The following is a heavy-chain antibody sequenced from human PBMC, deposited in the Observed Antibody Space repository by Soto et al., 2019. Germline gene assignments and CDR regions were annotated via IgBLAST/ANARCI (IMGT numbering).Heavy chain of an antibody. J-gene: IGHJ4*02. D-gene: IGHD3-10*01. CDR1: GYAFSIYA. CDR2: INPSGGST. CDR3: GSQMLLWFGELSYYFDF. V-gene: IGHV1-46*03. Sequence: SVKVSCKGAGYAFSIYAISWLLQATGQVLEWMGRINPSGGSTSYAQKFQGRVTMTRDASTSTVYMELSSLRSEDTAVYYCGSQMLLWFGELSYYFDFRGQGTLVTVSS.